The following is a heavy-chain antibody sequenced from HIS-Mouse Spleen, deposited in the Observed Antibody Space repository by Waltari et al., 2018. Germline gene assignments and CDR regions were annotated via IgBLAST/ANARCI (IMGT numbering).Heavy chain of an antibody. CDR3: AKDKHHAFDY. Sequence: QVQLVESGGGVVQPGRSLGLPCAACGFPFSSSGMHWVRQAPGKGLEWVAVISYDGSNKYYADSVKGRFTISRDNSKNTLYLQMNSLRAEDTAVYYCAKDKHHAFDYWGQGTLVTVSS. J-gene: IGHJ4*02. CDR1: GFPFSSSG. CDR2: ISYDGSNK. V-gene: IGHV3-30*18.